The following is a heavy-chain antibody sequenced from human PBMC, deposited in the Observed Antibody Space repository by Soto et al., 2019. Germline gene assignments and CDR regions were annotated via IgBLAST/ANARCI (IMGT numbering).Heavy chain of an antibody. CDR2: IYWDDDK. CDR1: GFSLIDSGVG. J-gene: IGHJ4*02. Sequence: QITLEESGPTLVKPTQTLMLTCTFSGFSLIDSGVGEGWTRQPPGKTLEWLAVIYWDDDKRYSPSLRNRLTSTQDTSKNQVVRTQTNMAPVDTATDYFVHSRCGRDSTFAYWGQGTMVTVSS. D-gene: IGHD2-21*02. CDR3: VHSRCGRDSTFAY. V-gene: IGHV2-5*02.